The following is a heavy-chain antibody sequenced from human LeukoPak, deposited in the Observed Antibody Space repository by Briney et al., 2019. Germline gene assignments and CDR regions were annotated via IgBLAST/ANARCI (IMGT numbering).Heavy chain of an antibody. D-gene: IGHD6-19*01. CDR1: GGSISNSNYY. CDR3: ARHSSSAWYYYFDY. Sequence: PSETLSLTCTVSGGSISNSNYYWGWIRQPPGKGLEWIGGAYYSGTTYYSPSLKSRVTISVDTSRNHFSLNLNSVTAADMAVYYCARHSSSAWYYYFDYWGQGSFVTVS. CDR2: AYYSGTT. V-gene: IGHV4-39*01. J-gene: IGHJ4*02.